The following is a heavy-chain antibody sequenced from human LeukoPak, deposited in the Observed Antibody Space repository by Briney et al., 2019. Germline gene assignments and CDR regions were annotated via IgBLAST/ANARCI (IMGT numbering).Heavy chain of an antibody. Sequence: PSETLSLTCTVSGDSISSHYWSWIRQPPGKGLEWIGHIYYSGSTKYNSSLKGRVTISLDRSKNQFSLNLGSVTAADPAVYYCARFLSGSWFFDYWGQGSLVTVSS. CDR2: IYYSGST. CDR1: GDSISSHY. D-gene: IGHD6-13*01. V-gene: IGHV4-59*11. J-gene: IGHJ4*02. CDR3: ARFLSGSWFFDY.